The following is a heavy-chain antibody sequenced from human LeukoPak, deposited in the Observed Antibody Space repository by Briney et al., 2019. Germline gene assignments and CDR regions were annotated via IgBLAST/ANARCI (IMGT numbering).Heavy chain of an antibody. CDR1: GFTFSSYA. J-gene: IGHJ4*02. CDR3: AKDHPPGDAYQNFDY. D-gene: IGHD7-27*01. V-gene: IGHV3-23*01. Sequence: GGSLRLSCAASGFTFSSYAMSWVRQAPGKGLEWVSAISGSGGSTYYADSVKGQFTISRDNSKNTLYLQMNSLRAEDTAVYYCAKDHPPGDAYQNFDYWGQGTLVTVSS. CDR2: ISGSGGST.